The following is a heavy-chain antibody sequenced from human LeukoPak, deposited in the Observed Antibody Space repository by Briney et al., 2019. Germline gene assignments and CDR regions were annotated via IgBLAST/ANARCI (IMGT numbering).Heavy chain of an antibody. J-gene: IGHJ6*03. CDR3: ARDRVSSSWPSLHYYYYYMDV. Sequence: ASVKVSCKASGYTFTSYGISWVRQAPGQGLEWMGWISAYNGNTNYAQKLQGRVTMTTDTSTSTAYMELRSLRSDDTAVYYCARDRVSSSWPSLHYYYYYMDVWGKGTTVTVSS. D-gene: IGHD6-13*01. CDR1: GYTFTSYG. V-gene: IGHV1-18*01. CDR2: ISAYNGNT.